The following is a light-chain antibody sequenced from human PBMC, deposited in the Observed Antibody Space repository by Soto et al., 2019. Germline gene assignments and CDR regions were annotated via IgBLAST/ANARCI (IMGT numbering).Light chain of an antibody. CDR2: SAS. Sequence: DIPMTQSPSSLSASVGDRVTITCRASQSISSYLNWYQQKPGSVPKLLIYSASSLQSGVPSRFSGSGSGTDFTLTISSLQPEDFATYYCQQSYSALRTFGQGTKLEIK. J-gene: IGKJ2*02. V-gene: IGKV1-39*01. CDR3: QQSYSALRT. CDR1: QSISSY.